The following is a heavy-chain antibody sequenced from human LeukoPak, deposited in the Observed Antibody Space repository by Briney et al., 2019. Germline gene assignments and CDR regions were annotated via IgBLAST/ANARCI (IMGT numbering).Heavy chain of an antibody. CDR2: INNDGSST. CDR1: GFTFSNYA. CDR3: AGAGRVRNDLDI. Sequence: GGSLRLSCAASGFTFSNYAMSWVRQVPGKGLVWVSRINNDGSSTNYADSVKGRFTISRDNAKNTLHLQMNSLTAEDTAVYYCAGAGRVRNDLDIWGQGTMVTVSS. V-gene: IGHV3-74*01. J-gene: IGHJ3*02. D-gene: IGHD1-14*01.